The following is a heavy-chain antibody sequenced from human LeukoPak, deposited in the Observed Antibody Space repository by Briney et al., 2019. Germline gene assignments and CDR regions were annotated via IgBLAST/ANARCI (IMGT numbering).Heavy chain of an antibody. CDR3: ANMGYSYAPGLFDP. Sequence: SETLSLTCTVSSGSISSTSYYWGWIRQTPGKGLEWIGSIYYSGSNYHNPSLKSRVSMSVDTSKNQFSLKLSSVTAADTAVYYCANMGYSYAPGLFDPWGQGTLVTVSS. CDR1: SGSISSTSYY. D-gene: IGHD5-18*01. V-gene: IGHV4-39*07. CDR2: IYYSGSN. J-gene: IGHJ5*02.